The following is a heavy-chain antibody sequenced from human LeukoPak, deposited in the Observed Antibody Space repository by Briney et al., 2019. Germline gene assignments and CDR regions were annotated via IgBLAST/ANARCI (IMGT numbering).Heavy chain of an antibody. CDR2: IGTAGDT. D-gene: IGHD5-18*01. J-gene: IGHJ3*02. CDR1: GFTFSSYD. Sequence: GGSLRLSCAASGFTFSSYDMHWVRQATGKGLEWVSAIGTAGDTYYPGSVKGRLTISRENAKNSLYLQMNSLRAGDTAVYYCARDGGANNYGSDAYDIWGQGTMVTVSS. V-gene: IGHV3-13*04. CDR3: ARDGGANNYGSDAYDI.